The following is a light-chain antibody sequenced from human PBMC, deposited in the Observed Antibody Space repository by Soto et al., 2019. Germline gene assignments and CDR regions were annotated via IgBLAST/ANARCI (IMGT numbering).Light chain of an antibody. CDR1: QGTSRY. CDR2: GAS. V-gene: IGKV3-20*01. J-gene: IGKJ5*01. CDR3: QQYSTSPIS. Sequence: NVLTQSPGTLSLSTGERATLSCRASQGTSRYLSWYQQRPGQAPRLLIYGASSRANGIPDRFSGSGSGTDFTLTISRLESEDFAVYYCQQYSTSPISFGQGTRLEIK.